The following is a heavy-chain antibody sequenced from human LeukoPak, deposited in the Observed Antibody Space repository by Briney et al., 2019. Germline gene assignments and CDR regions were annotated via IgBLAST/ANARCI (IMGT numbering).Heavy chain of an antibody. CDR3: ARDPEAFDI. CDR2: INSDGSSS. J-gene: IGHJ3*02. CDR1: GFTLSSYW. Sequence: GGSLRLSCAASGFTLSSYWMHWVRQCPGKGLVWVSRINSDGSSSSYADSVKGRFTISRDNAKNTLYLQMNSLTAEDTAVYYCARDPEAFDIWAKGQWSPSLQ. V-gene: IGHV3-74*01.